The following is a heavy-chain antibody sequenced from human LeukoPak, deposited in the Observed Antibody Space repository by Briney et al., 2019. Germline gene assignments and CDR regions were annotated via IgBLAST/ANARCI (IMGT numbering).Heavy chain of an antibody. J-gene: IGHJ4*02. CDR1: GGSISSYY. D-gene: IGHD3-3*01. Sequence: SETLSLTCTVSGGSISSYYWSWIRQPPGKGLEWIGYIYHSGSTNYNPSLKSRVTISVDTSKNQFSLKLSSVTAADTAVYYCARVVTIFGVVINKIDYWGQGTLVTVSS. CDR2: IYHSGST. V-gene: IGHV4-59*12. CDR3: ARVVTIFGVVINKIDY.